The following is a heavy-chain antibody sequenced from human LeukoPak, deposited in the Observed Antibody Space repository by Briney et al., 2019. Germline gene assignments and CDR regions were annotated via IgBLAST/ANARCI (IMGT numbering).Heavy chain of an antibody. CDR2: ISWNSDTI. J-gene: IGHJ4*02. CDR3: ATNGGGDSGYGNFDY. CDR1: GFTFDDYA. Sequence: GGSLRLSCAVSGFTFDDYAMHWVRHVPGKGLEWVSGISWNSDTIGLADSVKGRFTISRDNAKNSLYLQMNRLRAQDTALYYCATNGGGDSGYGNFDYWGQGTLVTVSS. D-gene: IGHD5-12*01. V-gene: IGHV3-9*01.